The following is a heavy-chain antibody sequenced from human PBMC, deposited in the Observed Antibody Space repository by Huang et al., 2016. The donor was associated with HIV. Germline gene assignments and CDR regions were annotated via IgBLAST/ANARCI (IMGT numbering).Heavy chain of an antibody. CDR1: GFAFSSYA. CDR3: ARTGSYYYGSGSYHFGDY. J-gene: IGHJ4*02. Sequence: QVQLVESGGGVVQPGRSLRLSCAASGFAFSSYAMHWVRQGPGKGVEWLAVISMDGRNKNYAHSVKGRFTISRDKSKGTVYLQMNSLRPEDTAVYSCARTGSYYYGSGSYHFGDYWGQGTLVTVSS. V-gene: IGHV3-30*04. CDR2: ISMDGRNK. D-gene: IGHD3-10*01.